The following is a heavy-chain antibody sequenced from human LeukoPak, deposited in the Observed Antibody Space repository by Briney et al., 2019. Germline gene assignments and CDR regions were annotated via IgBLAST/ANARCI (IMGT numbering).Heavy chain of an antibody. CDR1: GGTFSSYA. V-gene: IGHV1-69*05. CDR2: IIPIFGTA. J-gene: IGHJ4*02. CDR3: ARDGVAAAALDY. Sequence: SVKVSCKASGGTFSSYAISWLRQAPGQGLEWMGGIIPIFGTANYAQKFQGRVTITTDESTSTAYMELSSLRSEDTAVYYCARDGVAAAALDYWGQGTLVTVSS. D-gene: IGHD6-13*01.